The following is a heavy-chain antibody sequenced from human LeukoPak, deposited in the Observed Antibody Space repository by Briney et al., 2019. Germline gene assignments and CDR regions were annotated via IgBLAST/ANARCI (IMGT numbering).Heavy chain of an antibody. CDR1: GGSFSGYY. V-gene: IGHV4-34*01. CDR2: INHSGST. J-gene: IGHJ4*02. D-gene: IGHD3-3*01. Sequence: SETLSLTCAVYGGSFSGYYWCWIRQPPGKGLEWIGEINHSGSTNYNPSLKSRVTISVDTSKNQFSLKLSSVTAADTAVYYCASPFLTNDCWGGGTLVTVSS. CDR3: ASPFLTNDC.